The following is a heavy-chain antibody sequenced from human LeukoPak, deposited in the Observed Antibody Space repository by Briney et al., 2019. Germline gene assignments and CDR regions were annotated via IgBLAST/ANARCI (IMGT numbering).Heavy chain of an antibody. CDR2: ISGSGGGT. J-gene: IGHJ4*02. CDR3: ARDRGIAVTGNFDY. Sequence: GGSLRLSCAASGFTFSSYAMSWVRQAPGKGLEWVSAISGSGGGTYYADSVKGRFTISRDNAKNSLYLQTNSLRAEDTAVYYCARDRGIAVTGNFDYWGQGTLVTVSS. CDR1: GFTFSSYA. D-gene: IGHD6-19*01. V-gene: IGHV3-23*01.